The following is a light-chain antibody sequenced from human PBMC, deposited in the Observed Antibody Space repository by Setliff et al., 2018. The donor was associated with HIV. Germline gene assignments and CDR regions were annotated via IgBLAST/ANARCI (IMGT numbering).Light chain of an antibody. CDR3: CSYAGSSTFEV. Sequence: QSVLTQPASVSGSPGQSITISCTGTSSDVGTYNLVSWYQQHPGKAPKVMIYEVTKRPSGVSNRFSGSKSGNTASLTISGLQAEDEADYYCCSYAGSSTFEVFGGGTK. CDR2: EVT. CDR1: SSDVGTYNL. V-gene: IGLV2-23*02. J-gene: IGLJ2*01.